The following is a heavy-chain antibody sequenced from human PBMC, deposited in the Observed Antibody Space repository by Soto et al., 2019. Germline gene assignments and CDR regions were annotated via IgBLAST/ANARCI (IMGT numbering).Heavy chain of an antibody. Sequence: QVQLVESGGGVVQPGRSLRLSCAASGFTFSSYGMHWVRQASGKGLEWVAVIWYDGSNKYYADSVKGGFTISRDNSKNXVYRQKNSRRAEDRGVYCCARDDDSSGYPGYNCDYWGQRTLVTGSS. CDR2: IWYDGSNK. J-gene: IGHJ4*02. D-gene: IGHD3-22*01. V-gene: IGHV3-33*01. CDR1: GFTFSSYG. CDR3: ARDDDSSGYPGYNCDY.